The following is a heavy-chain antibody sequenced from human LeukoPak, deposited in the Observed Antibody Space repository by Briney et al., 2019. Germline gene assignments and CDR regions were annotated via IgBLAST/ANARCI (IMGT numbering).Heavy chain of an antibody. Sequence: SGTLSLTCAVSGDSISSRTSDFWGWIRQSPGKGLEWIAEISYIGTTFYNPSLESRVSISLDTSKNQFSLKLNAVTAADTALYYCARRNRYCNGGSCAHHHDSWGQGTLVIVSS. V-gene: IGHV4-39*07. D-gene: IGHD2-15*01. CDR2: ISYIGTT. CDR3: ARRNRYCNGGSCAHHHDS. CDR1: GDSISSRTSDF. J-gene: IGHJ4*02.